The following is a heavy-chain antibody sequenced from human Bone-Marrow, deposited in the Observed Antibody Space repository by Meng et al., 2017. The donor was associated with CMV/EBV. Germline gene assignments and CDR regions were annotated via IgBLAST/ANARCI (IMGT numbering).Heavy chain of an antibody. CDR1: GGTFSSYA. J-gene: IGHJ5*02. D-gene: IGHD2-15*01. V-gene: IGHV1-69*10. Sequence: SVKVSCKASGGTFSSYAISWVRQAPGQGLEWMGGIIPILGIANYAQKFQGRVTITADKSTSTTYMELSSLRSEDTAVYYCARDASFTRPGWFDPWGQGTLVTVSS. CDR3: ARDASFTRPGWFDP. CDR2: IIPILGIA.